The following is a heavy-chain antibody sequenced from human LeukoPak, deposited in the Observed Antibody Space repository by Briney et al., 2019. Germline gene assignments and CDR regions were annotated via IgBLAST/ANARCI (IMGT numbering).Heavy chain of an antibody. Sequence: PSETLSLTCTVSGGSIGSSSYYWGWIRQPPGKGLEWIGSIYYSGSTYYTPSLKSRVTISVDTSKNQFSLKLSSVTAADTAVYYCARSIIVVVAAGALDIWGQGTMVTVSS. V-gene: IGHV4-39*01. CDR2: IYYSGST. J-gene: IGHJ3*02. CDR1: GGSIGSSSYY. D-gene: IGHD2-21*02. CDR3: ARSIIVVVAAGALDI.